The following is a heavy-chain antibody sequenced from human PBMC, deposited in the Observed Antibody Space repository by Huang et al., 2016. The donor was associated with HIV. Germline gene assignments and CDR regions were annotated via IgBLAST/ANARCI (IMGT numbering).Heavy chain of an antibody. J-gene: IGHJ6*02. CDR2: INHSGRT. CDR3: ARGAVRYFDRGGTRYYGMDV. D-gene: IGHD3-9*01. CDR1: GGSFSGYY. V-gene: IGHV4-34*02. Sequence: QVQLQQWGAGLLKASETLSLTCAVYGGSFSGYYWSWIRQPPGKGVEWIGEINHSGRTNYHPSLKSRVTISVDTSKNQFSLKLSSVTAADTAVYCCARGAVRYFDRGGTRYYGMDVWGQGTTVTVSS.